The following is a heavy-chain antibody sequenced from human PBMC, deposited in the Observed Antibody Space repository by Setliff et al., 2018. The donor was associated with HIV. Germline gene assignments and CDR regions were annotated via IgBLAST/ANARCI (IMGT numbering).Heavy chain of an antibody. D-gene: IGHD3-10*01. CDR3: ATDRGNFGWVRGKYFEY. Sequence: KPSETLSLTCTVSGDSISSGTYYWSWIRQPAGKGLEWIGRIGTTGTTKNPSLKSRVTMSVDTSQNQFSLRLNSVTAADTAVYYCATDRGNFGWVRGKYFEYWGRGALVIVSS. CDR1: GDSISSGTYY. CDR2: IGTTGTT. J-gene: IGHJ4*02. V-gene: IGHV4-61*02.